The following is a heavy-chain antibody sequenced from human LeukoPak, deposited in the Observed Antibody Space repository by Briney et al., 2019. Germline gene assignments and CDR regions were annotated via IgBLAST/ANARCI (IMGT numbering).Heavy chain of an antibody. CDR3: ARDSTSNYPDY. CDR2: ISSSGSTI. Sequence: GGSLRLSCAASGFTVSSNYMSWIRQAPGKGLEWVSYISSSGSTIYYADSVKGRFTISRDNAKNSLYLQMNSLRAEDTAVYYCARDSTSNYPDYWGQGTLVTVSS. J-gene: IGHJ4*02. CDR1: GFTVSSNY. D-gene: IGHD2-2*01. V-gene: IGHV3-11*01.